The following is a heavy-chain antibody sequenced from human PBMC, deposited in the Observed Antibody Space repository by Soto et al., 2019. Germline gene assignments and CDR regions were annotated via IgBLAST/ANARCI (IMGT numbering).Heavy chain of an antibody. CDR3: ARALYCSGGRCYFDH. CDR1: GHTFSSYG. Sequence: ASVKVSCKTSGHTFSSYGFTWVRQAPGQGLEWMGWISAYNGNTNYAQKFQGRATVLTDTSTSTAYMELRSLRSDETAVYYCARALYCSGGRCYFDHWGQGSLVTVPS. D-gene: IGHD2-15*01. V-gene: IGHV1-18*01. CDR2: ISAYNGNT. J-gene: IGHJ4*02.